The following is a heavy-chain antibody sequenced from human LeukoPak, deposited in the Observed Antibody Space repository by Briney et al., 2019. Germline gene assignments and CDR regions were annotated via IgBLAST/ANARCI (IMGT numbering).Heavy chain of an antibody. V-gene: IGHV4-59*01. CDR3: ARVRYYDSSGYYPTADY. Sequence: SETLSLTCTVSGGSISSYYWSWLRQPPGKGLEWIGYIYYSGSTNYNPSLKSRVTISVDTSKNQFSLKLSSVTAADTAVYYCARVRYYDSSGYYPTADYWGQGTLVTVSS. CDR1: GGSISSYY. CDR2: IYYSGST. J-gene: IGHJ4*02. D-gene: IGHD3-22*01.